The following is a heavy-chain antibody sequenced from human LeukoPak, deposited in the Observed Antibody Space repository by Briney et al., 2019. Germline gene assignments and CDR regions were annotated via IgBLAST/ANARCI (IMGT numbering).Heavy chain of an antibody. Sequence: SETLSLTCSVSGGSISSYSWNWIWQPAGKGLEWIGRFYTSGTTNYNPSLKSRVTMSIDTSKNQVSLKMRSVTAADTAVYYCAGTVVTLDWYFDLWGRGTLVSVSS. D-gene: IGHD4-23*01. CDR3: AGTVVTLDWYFDL. V-gene: IGHV4-4*07. CDR1: GGSISSYS. CDR2: FYTSGTT. J-gene: IGHJ2*01.